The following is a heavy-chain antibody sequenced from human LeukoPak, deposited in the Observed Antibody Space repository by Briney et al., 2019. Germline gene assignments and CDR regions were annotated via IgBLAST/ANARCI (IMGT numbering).Heavy chain of an antibody. V-gene: IGHV1-58*01. CDR1: GFTFTSSA. D-gene: IGHD6-6*01. CDR3: AAVGRDSSSSFFDY. J-gene: IGHJ4*02. Sequence: AASVKVSCKASGFTFTSSAVQWVRQARGQRLEWIGWIVVGSGNTNYAQKFQERVTITRDMSTSTAYMELSSLRSEDTAVYYCAAVGRDSSSSFFDYWGQGTLVTVSS. CDR2: IVVGSGNT.